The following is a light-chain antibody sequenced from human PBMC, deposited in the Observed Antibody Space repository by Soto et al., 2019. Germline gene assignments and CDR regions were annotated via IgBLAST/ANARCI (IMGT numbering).Light chain of an antibody. CDR3: QQYGSSSWT. J-gene: IGKJ1*01. V-gene: IGKV3D-20*01. CDR1: QGVSSRY. CDR2: DAS. Sequence: EIELTQSPSTLSLSLGERATISCGASQGVSSRYLAWYQQKPGLAPRLLIYDASSMATGIPDRFSGSGSGTDFTLTISRLEPEDFAVYYCQQYGSSSWTFGQGTKVEIK.